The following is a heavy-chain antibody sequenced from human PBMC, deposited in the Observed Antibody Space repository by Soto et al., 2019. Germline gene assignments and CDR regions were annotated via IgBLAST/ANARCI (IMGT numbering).Heavy chain of an antibody. J-gene: IGHJ6*02. V-gene: IGHV3-33*01. Sequence: QVQLVESGGGVVQPGRSLRLSCAASGFTFSSYGMHWVRQAPGKGLEWVAVIWYDGSNKYYADSVKGRFTISRDNSKNTLYLQMNSLRAEDTAVYYCARDWAGLRFLEWLGYGMDVWGQGTTVTVSS. D-gene: IGHD3-3*01. CDR2: IWYDGSNK. CDR1: GFTFSSYG. CDR3: ARDWAGLRFLEWLGYGMDV.